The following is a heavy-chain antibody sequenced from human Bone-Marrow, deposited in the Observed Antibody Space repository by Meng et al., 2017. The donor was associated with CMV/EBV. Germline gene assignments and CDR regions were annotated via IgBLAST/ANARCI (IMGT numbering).Heavy chain of an antibody. CDR2: IKQDGSEK. D-gene: IGHD6-6*01. CDR1: GFTFDDYA. V-gene: IGHV3-7*01. CDR3: ARARRYSSSSPYYFDY. J-gene: IGHJ4*02. Sequence: GESLKISCAASGFTFDDYAMHWVRQAPGKGLEWVANIKQDGSEKYYVDSVKGRFTISRDNAKNSLYLQMNSLRAEDTAVYYCARARRYSSSSPYYFDYWGQGTLVTVSS.